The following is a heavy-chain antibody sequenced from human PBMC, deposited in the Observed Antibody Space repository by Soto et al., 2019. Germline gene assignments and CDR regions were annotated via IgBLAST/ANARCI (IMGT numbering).Heavy chain of an antibody. CDR1: GFTFSSSA. CDR3: SKLTTS. J-gene: IGHJ5*02. V-gene: IGHV3-23*01. Sequence: PGGSLRLSCVASGFTFSSSAMSWVRQAPGKGLEWVSSIIISGGSTYYADSVKGRFTISRDNSKNTLYLQMNSLRVEDTAVYYCSKLTTSWGQGTLVTV. CDR2: IIISGGST.